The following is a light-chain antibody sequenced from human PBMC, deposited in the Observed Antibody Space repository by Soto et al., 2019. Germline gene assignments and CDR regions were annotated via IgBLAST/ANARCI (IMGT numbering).Light chain of an antibody. J-gene: IGKJ1*01. Sequence: EIVLTQSPGTLSLSPGERATLSCRASQSVGSDYLAWYQQKPGQAPRILIYGASSRATGIPDRFSGSGSGTDFTLTISRLEPEDFAVYSCQQYSSSPATFGQGTKVDIK. V-gene: IGKV3-20*01. CDR1: QSVGSDY. CDR3: QQYSSSPAT. CDR2: GAS.